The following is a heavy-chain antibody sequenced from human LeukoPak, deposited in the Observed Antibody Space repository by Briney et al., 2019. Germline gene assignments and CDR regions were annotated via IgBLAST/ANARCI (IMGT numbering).Heavy chain of an antibody. CDR2: INHSGCT. J-gene: IGHJ6*03. D-gene: IGHD3-10*01. V-gene: IGHV4-34*01. Sequence: SETLSLTCAVYGGSFSGYYWSWIRQPPGKGLEWIGEINHSGCTNYNPSLKSRVTISVDTSKNQFSLKLSSVTAADTAVYYCARGSRITMVRGVIIRATTHYYYMDVWGKGTTVTVSS. CDR3: ARGSRITMVRGVIIRATTHYYYMDV. CDR1: GGSFSGYY.